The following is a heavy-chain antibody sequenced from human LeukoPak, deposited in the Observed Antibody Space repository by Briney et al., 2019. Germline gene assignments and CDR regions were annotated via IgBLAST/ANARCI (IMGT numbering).Heavy chain of an antibody. D-gene: IGHD5-18*01. CDR3: AADPGYSYGSGTDY. V-gene: IGHV1-69*13. CDR2: IIPIFGTA. CDR1: GGTFSSFA. J-gene: IGHJ4*02. Sequence: PSVKLSCKASGGTFSSFAISWVRQSPGQGLEWMGGIIPIFGTANYAQKFQGRVTITADESTSTAYMELSSLRSEDRAVYYCAADPGYSYGSGTDYWGQGTLVTVSP.